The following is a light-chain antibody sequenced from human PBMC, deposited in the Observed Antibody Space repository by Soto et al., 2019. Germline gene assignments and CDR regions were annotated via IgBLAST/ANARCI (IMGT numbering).Light chain of an antibody. Sequence: EIVLTQSPGTLSLCPGERATLSCRASESVTSTYLAWYQQKPGQAPRLLIYGASSRATGIPDRFSGSGSGTDFTLTISRLEPEDFAVYYCQQYGSSHWTFGQGTKVDI. CDR1: ESVTSTY. CDR3: QQYGSSHWT. CDR2: GAS. J-gene: IGKJ1*01. V-gene: IGKV3-20*01.